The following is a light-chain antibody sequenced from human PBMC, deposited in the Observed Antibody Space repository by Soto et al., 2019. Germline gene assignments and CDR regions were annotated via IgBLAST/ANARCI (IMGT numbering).Light chain of an antibody. V-gene: IGKV1-39*01. CDR1: QSISSY. CDR2: AAS. Sequence: DIQMTQSPSSLSASVGDRVTITCRASQSISSYLNWYQQKPGKAPKLLIYAASSLQSGVPPRFSGSGSGTDFTLTISSLQPDDFANYYCQQSYSTPYTFGQGTKLEIK. CDR3: QQSYSTPYT. J-gene: IGKJ2*01.